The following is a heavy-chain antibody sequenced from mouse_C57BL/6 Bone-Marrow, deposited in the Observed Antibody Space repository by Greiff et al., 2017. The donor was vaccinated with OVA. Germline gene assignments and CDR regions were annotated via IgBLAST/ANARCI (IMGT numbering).Heavy chain of an antibody. CDR1: GFTFSSYT. CDR2: ISGGGGNT. CDR3: ARHGSNPRWYFDV. V-gene: IGHV5-9*01. D-gene: IGHD2-5*01. J-gene: IGHJ1*03. Sequence: DVMLVESGGGLVKPGGSLKLSCAASGFTFSSYTMSWVRRTPEKRLEWVATISGGGGNTYYPDSVKGRFTISRDNAKNTLYLQMSSLRSEDTALYYCARHGSNPRWYFDVWGTGTTVTVSS.